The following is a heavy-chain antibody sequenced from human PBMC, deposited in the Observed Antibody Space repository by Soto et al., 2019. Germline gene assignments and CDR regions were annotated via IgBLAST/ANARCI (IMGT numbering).Heavy chain of an antibody. D-gene: IGHD4-17*01. Sequence: EVQLLESGGGLVQPGGSLRLSCAASGFTFSSYAMSWVRQAPGKGLEWVSAISGSGCSTYYADSVKGRFTISRDNSKNTKYMQMNSLRAEDTAVYYCAKGDTVTTGYYYYMDVWGKGNTVTVSS. V-gene: IGHV3-23*01. CDR1: GFTFSSYA. CDR3: AKGDTVTTGYYYYMDV. J-gene: IGHJ6*03. CDR2: ISGSGCST.